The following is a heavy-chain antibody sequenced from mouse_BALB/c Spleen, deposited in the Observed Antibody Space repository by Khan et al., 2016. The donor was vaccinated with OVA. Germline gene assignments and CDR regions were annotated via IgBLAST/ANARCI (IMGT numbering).Heavy chain of an antibody. CDR1: GFSLTGYG. V-gene: IGHV2-6-7*01. CDR3: ARAYYSNYREAMDY. D-gene: IGHD2-5*01. Sequence: VELVESGPGLVAPSQSLSITCTVSGFSLTGYGVNWVRQPLGKGLQWLGMILGDGSTNNTSALKSRLNLSKDNSNSHVFLKIHSVQTDDAARYYCARAYYSNYREAMDYWGQGTTVTVSS. CDR2: ILGDGST. J-gene: IGHJ4*01.